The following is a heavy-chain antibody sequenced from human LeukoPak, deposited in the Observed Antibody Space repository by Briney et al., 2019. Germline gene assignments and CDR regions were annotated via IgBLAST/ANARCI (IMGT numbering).Heavy chain of an antibody. D-gene: IGHD5-18*01. CDR3: ARYTAIGFDY. CDR2: INHSGST. V-gene: IGHV4-34*01. Sequence: SETLSLTCAVYGGSFSGYYWSWIRQPPGKGLEWIGEINHSGSTNYNPSLKSRVTISVDTSKNQFSLKLSSVTAADTAVYYCARYTAIGFDYWGQGTLVTVSS. CDR1: GGSFSGYY. J-gene: IGHJ4*02.